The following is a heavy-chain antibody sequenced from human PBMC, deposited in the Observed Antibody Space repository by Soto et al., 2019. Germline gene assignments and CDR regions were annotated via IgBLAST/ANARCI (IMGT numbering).Heavy chain of an antibody. V-gene: IGHV3-30*18. J-gene: IGHJ4*02. Sequence: GGSLRLSCAASGFTFSSYGMHWVRQAPGKGLEWVAVISYDGSNKYYADSVKGRFTISRDNSKNTLYLQMNSLRAEDTAVYYCAKDLIPVDIVAGVDYWGQGTLVTVSS. CDR1: GFTFSSYG. D-gene: IGHD5-12*01. CDR2: ISYDGSNK. CDR3: AKDLIPVDIVAGVDY.